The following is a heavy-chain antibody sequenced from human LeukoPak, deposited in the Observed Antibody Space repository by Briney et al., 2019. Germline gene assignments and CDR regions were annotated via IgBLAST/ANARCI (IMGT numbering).Heavy chain of an antibody. CDR1: GDSVSSNSVS. V-gene: IGHV6-1*01. Sequence: SQTLSLTFAISGDSVSSNSVSWHWIRQSPSRGLEWLGRTFYRSKWYNDYAVSVESRISINPDTSKNQFSLHLNSVTPDDTAVYYCARGAAADPYNWFDPWGQGTQVTVSS. D-gene: IGHD6-13*01. CDR3: ARGAAADPYNWFDP. J-gene: IGHJ5*02. CDR2: TFYRSKWYN.